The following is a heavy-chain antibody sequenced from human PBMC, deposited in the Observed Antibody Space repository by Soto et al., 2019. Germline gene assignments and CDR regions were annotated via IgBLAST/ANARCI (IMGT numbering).Heavy chain of an antibody. CDR3: AKGGYYSVFDI. D-gene: IGHD3-16*01. J-gene: IGHJ3*02. Sequence: YLSLSFVASGFPLSSYDLRWVRQTPGQGLEWVSGISGSGVLTYYADSVKGRFTISRDNSNNTLSLQVHSLRVDETAVYFCAKGGYYSVFDIWGQGTMVTVSS. CDR1: GFPLSSYD. V-gene: IGHV3-23*01. CDR2: ISGSGVLT.